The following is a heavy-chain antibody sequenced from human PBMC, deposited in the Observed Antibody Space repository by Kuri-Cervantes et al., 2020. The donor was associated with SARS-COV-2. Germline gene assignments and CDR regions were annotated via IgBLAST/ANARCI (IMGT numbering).Heavy chain of an antibody. CDR3: ANDRGAYQNALAY. V-gene: IGHV3-30*02. CDR2: IRYDGNSK. D-gene: IGHD1-26*01. Sequence: GGSLRLSCAASGFTFSSFGMHWVRQTPGRGLDWVAFIRYDGNSKFYADSVKGRFTISRDNSRNTLFLQMSGLKSEDTSIYYCANDRGAYQNALAYWGQGTLVTVSS. CDR1: GFTFSSFG. J-gene: IGHJ4*02.